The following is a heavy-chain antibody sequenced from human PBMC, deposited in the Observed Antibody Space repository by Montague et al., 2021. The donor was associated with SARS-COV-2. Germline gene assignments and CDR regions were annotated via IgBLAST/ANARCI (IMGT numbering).Heavy chain of an antibody. CDR3: ARDVSYAMAA. J-gene: IGHJ6*02. CDR1: GFTFSTSW. Sequence: SLRLSCAASGFTFSTSWMHWVRQAPGKGLVWVSHINSDGSGTGYADSVKGRFTISRDNAKNTLFLQVNSLRAEDTAVYFCARDVSYAMAAWGQGTTVTVSS. CDR2: INSDGSGT. V-gene: IGHV3-74*01. D-gene: IGHD5/OR15-5a*01.